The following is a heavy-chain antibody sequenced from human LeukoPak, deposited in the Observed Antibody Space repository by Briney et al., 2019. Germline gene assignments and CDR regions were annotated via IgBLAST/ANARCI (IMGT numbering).Heavy chain of an antibody. Sequence: SQTLSLTCTVSGGSIISGGYYWSWIRQHPGKGLEWIGYIYYSGSTYYNPSLKSRVTISVDTSKNQFSLKLSSVTAADTAVYYCARHDYGANLDYWGQGTLVTVSS. V-gene: IGHV4-31*03. CDR1: GGSIISGGYY. CDR3: ARHDYGANLDY. J-gene: IGHJ4*02. D-gene: IGHD4/OR15-4a*01. CDR2: IYYSGST.